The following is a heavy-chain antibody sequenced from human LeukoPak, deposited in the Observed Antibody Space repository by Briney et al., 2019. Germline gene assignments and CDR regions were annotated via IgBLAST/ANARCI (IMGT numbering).Heavy chain of an antibody. J-gene: IGHJ6*02. Sequence: PGGSLRLSCAASGFTFSSYDMHWVRQATGKGLEWVSAIGTAGDTYYPGSVKGRFTISRENAKNSLYLQMNSLRAEDTAVYYCARAPSIPGYYYGMDVWGQGTTVTVSS. CDR1: GFTFSSYD. D-gene: IGHD1-14*01. CDR3: ARAPSIPGYYYGMDV. CDR2: IGTAGDT. V-gene: IGHV3-13*01.